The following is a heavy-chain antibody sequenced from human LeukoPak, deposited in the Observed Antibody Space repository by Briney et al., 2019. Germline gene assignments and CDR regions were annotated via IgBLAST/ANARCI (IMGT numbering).Heavy chain of an antibody. V-gene: IGHV3-21*01. CDR3: AKGGEYCSGGGCYGVFGY. CDR1: GFTFSSYS. Sequence: GGSLRLSCAASGFTFSSYSMNWVRQAPGKGLEWVSSISSSSSYIYYADSVKGRFTIPRDNAKNSLYLQMNSLRAEDTAVYYCAKGGEYCSGGGCYGVFGYWGQGTLVTVSS. J-gene: IGHJ4*02. CDR2: ISSSSSYI. D-gene: IGHD2-15*01.